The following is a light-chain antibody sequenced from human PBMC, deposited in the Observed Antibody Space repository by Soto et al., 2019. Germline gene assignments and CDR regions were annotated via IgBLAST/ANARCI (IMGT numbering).Light chain of an antibody. J-gene: IGLJ1*01. CDR2: SNS. V-gene: IGLV1-44*01. CDR3: AAWDVSLNGYV. CDR1: SSNIGSYT. Sequence: QSVLIQPPSASGTPGQRVTVSCSGGSSNIGSYTVNWYQQLPGAAPKLLIYSNSQRPSGVPDRFSASKSGTSASLAISGLQSEDEAEDYCAAWDVSLNGYVFGPATNVTVL.